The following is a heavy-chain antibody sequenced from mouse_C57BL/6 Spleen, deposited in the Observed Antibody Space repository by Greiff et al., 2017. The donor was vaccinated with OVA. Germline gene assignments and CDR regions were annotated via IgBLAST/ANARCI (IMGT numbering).Heavy chain of an antibody. V-gene: IGHV5-12*01. CDR2: LSHGGGST. J-gene: IGHJ3*01. Sequence: DVMLVESGGGLVQPGGSLKLSCAASGFTFSDYYMYWVRPPPEKRLEWVAYLSHGGGSTYYPDTVKGRFTISRDKAKNTLYLQMSRLKSEDTAMYYCARGGGSAWFAYWGQGTLVTVSA. D-gene: IGHD1-1*02. CDR1: GFTFSDYY. CDR3: ARGGGSAWFAY.